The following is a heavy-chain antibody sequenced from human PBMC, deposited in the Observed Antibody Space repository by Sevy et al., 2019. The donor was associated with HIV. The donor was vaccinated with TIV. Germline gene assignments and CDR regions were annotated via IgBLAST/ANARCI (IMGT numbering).Heavy chain of an antibody. CDR2: IKSKIDGETT. J-gene: IGHJ4*02. V-gene: IGHV3-15*01. CDR3: ATAPGYYDSAPFDY. Sequence: GGSLRLSCAVSGFIFNNAWMNWVRQAPGTGLQWVGLIKSKIDGETTDYAAPVKGRFTISRDDSKNTLFLQMNSLKIEDTAVYYCATAPGYYDSAPFDYWGPGAVVTVSS. CDR1: GFIFNNAW. D-gene: IGHD3-22*01.